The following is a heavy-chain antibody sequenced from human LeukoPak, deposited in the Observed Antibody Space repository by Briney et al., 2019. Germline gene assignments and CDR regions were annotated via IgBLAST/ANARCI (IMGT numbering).Heavy chain of an antibody. CDR2: MYYSGST. CDR3: ARDYAFDI. Sequence: SETLSLTCTVSGGSISGYYWSWIRQPPGKGLEWIGYMYYSGSTNYNPSLKSRVTISVDMSQNQFSLKLSSVTAADTAVYYCARDYAFDIWGQGTMVTVSS. CDR1: GGSISGYY. V-gene: IGHV4-59*01. J-gene: IGHJ3*02.